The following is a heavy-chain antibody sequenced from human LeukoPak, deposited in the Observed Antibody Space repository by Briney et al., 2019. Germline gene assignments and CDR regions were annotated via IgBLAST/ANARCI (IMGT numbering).Heavy chain of an antibody. CDR3: ARDTTLWLVLDY. D-gene: IGHD3-9*01. V-gene: IGHV3-48*03. Sequence: GGSLRLSCAASGFTFSSYEMNWVRQAPGKGLEWVSYISSRATAIYYADSAKGRFTISRDNAKNSLYLQMNSLRAEDTAVYYCARDTTLWLVLDYWGQGTLVTVSS. CDR1: GFTFSSYE. CDR2: ISSRATAI. J-gene: IGHJ4*02.